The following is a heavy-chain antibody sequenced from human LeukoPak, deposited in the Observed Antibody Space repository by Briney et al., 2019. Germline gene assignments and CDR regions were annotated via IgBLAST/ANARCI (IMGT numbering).Heavy chain of an antibody. Sequence: ASVKVSCKASGYTFTGYYMHWVRQAPGQGLEWMGWINPNSGGTNYAQKLQGRVTMTTDTSTSTAYMELRSLRSDDTAVYYCASGVLGYCSSTSCYAGDSRYDYWGQGTLVTVSS. CDR3: ASGVLGYCSSTSCYAGDSRYDY. D-gene: IGHD2-2*01. CDR1: GYTFTGYY. V-gene: IGHV1-2*02. J-gene: IGHJ4*02. CDR2: INPNSGGT.